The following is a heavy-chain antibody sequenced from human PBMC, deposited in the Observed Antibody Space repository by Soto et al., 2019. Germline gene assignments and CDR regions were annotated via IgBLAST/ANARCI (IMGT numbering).Heavy chain of an antibody. Sequence: ASVKVSCKASGYTFTSYGISWVRQAPGQGLEWMGWISAYNGNTNYAQKLQGRVTMTTDTPTSTAYMELRSLRSDDTAVYYCVGEYYYDSSGYYTDASDIWGQGTMVTVSS. CDR3: VGEYYYDSSGYYTDASDI. CDR1: GYTFTSYG. V-gene: IGHV1-18*01. J-gene: IGHJ3*02. CDR2: ISAYNGNT. D-gene: IGHD3-22*01.